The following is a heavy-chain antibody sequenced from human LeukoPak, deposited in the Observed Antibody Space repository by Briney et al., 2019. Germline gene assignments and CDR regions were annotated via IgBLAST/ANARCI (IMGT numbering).Heavy chain of an antibody. V-gene: IGHV3-21*01. CDR2: ISSSSSYI. J-gene: IGHJ4*02. Sequence: MSGGSLRLSCAASGFTFSSYSMNWVRQAPGKGLEWVSSISSSSSYIYYADSVKGRFTISRDNAKNSLYLQMNSLRAEDTAVYYCARESYCSSTSCYNGIDYWGQGTPVTVSS. CDR3: ARESYCSSTSCYNGIDY. CDR1: GFTFSSYS. D-gene: IGHD2-2*02.